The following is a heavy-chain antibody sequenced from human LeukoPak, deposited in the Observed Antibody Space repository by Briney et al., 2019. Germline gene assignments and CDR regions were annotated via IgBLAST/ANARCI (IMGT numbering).Heavy chain of an antibody. CDR1: GGSISNSSYY. Sequence: PSETLSLTCIVSGGSISNSSYYWGWIRQPPGKGLEWIGSVYYSGTTYYNPSLKNRVTTSVDTSRNQFYVKLTSVTAADTAVYFCARNARQYYSGLGSYYNLPFDPWGQGILVTVSS. V-gene: IGHV4-39*01. CDR2: VYYSGTT. CDR3: ARNARQYYSGLGSYYNLPFDP. J-gene: IGHJ5*02. D-gene: IGHD3-10*01.